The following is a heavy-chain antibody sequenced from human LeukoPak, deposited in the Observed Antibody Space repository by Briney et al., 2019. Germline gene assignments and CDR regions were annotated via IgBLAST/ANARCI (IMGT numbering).Heavy chain of an antibody. Sequence: YPGGSLRLACAVSGFTFSSYWIRSVRQPPRKGLELVANIKQDGSEKFYVASVKGRFTISRDNAKNSLHLQMNSLRAEDTAVYSCATDRDNGDWQKRFDSWGQGTLVTVSS. V-gene: IGHV3-7*01. J-gene: IGHJ4*02. CDR2: IKQDGSEK. D-gene: IGHD2-21*02. CDR3: ATDRDNGDWQKRFDS. CDR1: GFTFSSYW.